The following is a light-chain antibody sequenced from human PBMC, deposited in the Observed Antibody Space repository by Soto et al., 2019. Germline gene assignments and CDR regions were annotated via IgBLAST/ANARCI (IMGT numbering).Light chain of an antibody. CDR2: SNN. Sequence: QSVLTQPPSASATPGQRVTISCSGSSSNIGSNNVEWYQHLPGTAPKLLIYSNNQGPSGVPDRFSGSKSGTSASLAISGLQSEDEADYYGASGEDSLNGRVIGGGTKVTVL. CDR3: ASGEDSLNGRV. J-gene: IGLJ3*02. V-gene: IGLV1-44*01. CDR1: SSNIGSNN.